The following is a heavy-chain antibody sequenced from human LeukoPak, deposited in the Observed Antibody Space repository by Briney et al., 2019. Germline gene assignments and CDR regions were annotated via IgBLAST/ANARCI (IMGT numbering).Heavy chain of an antibody. CDR3: VRGGDYFVY. J-gene: IGHJ4*02. V-gene: IGHV3-20*04. CDR2: INSDGSST. Sequence: TGGSLRLSCGASGFTFDDYGMSWVRQAPGKGLEWVSGINSDGSSTSYADSVKGRFTISRDNAKNTLYLQMNSLRAEDTAVYYCVRGGDYFVYWGQGTLVTVSS. CDR1: GFTFDDYG.